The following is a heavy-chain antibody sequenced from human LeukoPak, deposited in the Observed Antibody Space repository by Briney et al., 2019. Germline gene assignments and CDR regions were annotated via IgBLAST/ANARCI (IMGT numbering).Heavy chain of an antibody. CDR2: ISYDGSNK. V-gene: IGHV3-30*03. CDR3: ASGREVTRPWDPTAFDY. CDR1: GFTFSSYG. Sequence: GGSLRLSCAASGFTFSSYGMHWVRQAPGKGLEWVAVISYDGSNKYYADSVKGRFTISRDNSKNTLYLQMNSLRAEDTAVYYCASGREVTRPWDPTAFDYWGQGTLVTVSS. D-gene: IGHD4-23*01. J-gene: IGHJ4*02.